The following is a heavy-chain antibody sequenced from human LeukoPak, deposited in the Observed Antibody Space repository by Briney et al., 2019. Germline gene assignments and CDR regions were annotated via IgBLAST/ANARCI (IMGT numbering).Heavy chain of an antibody. D-gene: IGHD4-17*01. CDR2: IKQDGSQR. CDR3: ARGEIAYGDPPVD. CDR1: GFIFSNYW. V-gene: IGHV3-7*03. Sequence: GGSLRLSCAASGFIFSNYWMTWVRQAPGKGLEWVANIKQDGSQRTYVDSVKGRFTISRDNTKNSLFLQMDSLRAEDTAVYYCARGEIAYGDPPVDWGQGTLVTVSS. J-gene: IGHJ4*02.